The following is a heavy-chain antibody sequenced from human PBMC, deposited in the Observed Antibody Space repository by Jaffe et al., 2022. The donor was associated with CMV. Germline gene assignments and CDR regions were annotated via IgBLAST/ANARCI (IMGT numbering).Heavy chain of an antibody. V-gene: IGHV3-48*03. J-gene: IGHJ4*01. CDR3: ARSIHDYGDSGLGY. Sequence: EVRLVDSGGGLVQPGGSLRLSCAASGFTFSSYEMNWVRQAPGKGLEWVSYISSRGSTIYYADSVKGRFTISRDNAKNSLFLQMNSLRAEDTAVYFCARSIHDYGDSGLGYWGHGTLVTVSS. CDR1: GFTFSSYE. D-gene: IGHD4-17*01. CDR2: ISSRGSTI.